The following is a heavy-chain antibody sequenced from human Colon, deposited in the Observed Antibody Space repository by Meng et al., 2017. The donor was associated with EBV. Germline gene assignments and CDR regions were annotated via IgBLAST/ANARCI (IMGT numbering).Heavy chain of an antibody. CDR3: ARGELLWDY. D-gene: IGHD2-2*01. Sequence: HLHGSGLGRVKPSQTLSLTCTVSGDSIRSGEYFWSWIRQPPGKGLEWIGYMDYRGSTFYNPSLKSRVTISVDTSKNQLSLKLSSVIAADTAVYFCARGELLWDYWGQGTLVTVSS. CDR2: MDYRGST. CDR1: GDSIRSGEYF. V-gene: IGHV4-30-4*01. J-gene: IGHJ4*02.